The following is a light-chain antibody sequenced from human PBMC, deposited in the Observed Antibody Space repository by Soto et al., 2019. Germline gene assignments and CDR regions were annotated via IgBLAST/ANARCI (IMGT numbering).Light chain of an antibody. CDR2: DAS. CDR3: QQYAFSPRA. J-gene: IGKJ5*01. CDR1: QSVSRNY. V-gene: IGKV3D-20*01. Sequence: EIVLTQSPATLSLPPGERATLSCGASQSVSRNYLAWFQQKPGLAPRLLIYDASTRATGIPDRFSGSGSGTDFTLTISRLEPEDFAVYYCQQYAFSPRAFGQGTRLEIK.